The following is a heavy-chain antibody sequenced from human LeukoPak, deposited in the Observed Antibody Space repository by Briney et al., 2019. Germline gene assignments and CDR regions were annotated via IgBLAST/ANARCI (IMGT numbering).Heavy chain of an antibody. CDR2: INPNSGAT. CDR1: GYTFTAYY. Sequence: ASVKVSCKASGYTFTAYYIHWVRQAPGQGLEWMGWINPNSGATNYAQKFLGRVTMTRDTSISTGYMELSSLKSDDTAVYYCAKVPGTSYFHYYMDVWGKGTTVIVSS. CDR3: AKVPGTSYFHYYMDV. V-gene: IGHV1-2*02. J-gene: IGHJ6*03.